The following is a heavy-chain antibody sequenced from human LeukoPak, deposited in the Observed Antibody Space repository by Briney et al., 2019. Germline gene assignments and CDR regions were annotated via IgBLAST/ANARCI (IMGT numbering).Heavy chain of an antibody. D-gene: IGHD5-18*01. CDR2: IDTTGGST. Sequence: GGSLRLSCAASGFTFSSYAMSWVRQAPGQGLEWVSGIDTTGGSTYYADSVKGRFTISRDNSKNTLYPQMNSLRAEDTAVYYCAKDPGYSFPPYYFDYWGQGTLVTVSS. CDR1: GFTFSSYA. V-gene: IGHV3-23*01. CDR3: AKDPGYSFPPYYFDY. J-gene: IGHJ4*02.